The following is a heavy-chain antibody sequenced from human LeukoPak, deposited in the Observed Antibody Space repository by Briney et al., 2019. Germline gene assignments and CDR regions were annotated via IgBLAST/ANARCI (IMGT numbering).Heavy chain of an antibody. V-gene: IGHV4-34*01. CDR2: INHSGNA. D-gene: IGHD3-22*01. J-gene: IGHJ4*02. CDR3: ARWLLGELEGGDY. Sequence: SETLSLTCAVYGGSFSGYYWSWIRQPPGRGLEWIGEINHSGNANYNPSLESRVTISAATSKTHFSLTLSSVPAADTAVYYCARWLLGELEGGDYWGQGTLVTVSS. CDR1: GGSFSGYY.